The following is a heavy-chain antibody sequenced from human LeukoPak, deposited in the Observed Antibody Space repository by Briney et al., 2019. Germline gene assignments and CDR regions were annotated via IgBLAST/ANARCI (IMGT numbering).Heavy chain of an antibody. CDR1: GSTISNHY. Sequence: AETLSLTCAVSGSTISNHYWSWIRQPPGKGLEWIGYISGSISDNPSLKSRVAVSVDPSQSQVSLSLASVTAADAAVYYCARVLAIFGLDTTDFYMDVWGKGSTVTVPS. J-gene: IGHJ6*03. V-gene: IGHV4-59*11. CDR3: ARVLAIFGLDTTDFYMDV. CDR2: ISGSI. D-gene: IGHD3/OR15-3a*01.